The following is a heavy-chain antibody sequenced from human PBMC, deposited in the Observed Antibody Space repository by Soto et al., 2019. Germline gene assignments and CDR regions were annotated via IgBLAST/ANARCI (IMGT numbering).Heavy chain of an antibody. CDR1: ITNGVG. V-gene: IGHV2-5*02. CDR3: AHARISTTGTNLPFDY. J-gene: IGHJ4*02. D-gene: IGHD1-1*01. CDR2: IYWDDDK. Sequence: ITNGVGVAWIRQPPGKALEWLALIYWDDDKRYSPSLKSRLTVTKDTSKNQVVLTMTNMDPVDTATYYCAHARISTTGTNLPFDYWVQGTLVTVSS.